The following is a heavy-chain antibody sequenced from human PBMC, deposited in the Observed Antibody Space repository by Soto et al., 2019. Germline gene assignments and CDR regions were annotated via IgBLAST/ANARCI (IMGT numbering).Heavy chain of an antibody. V-gene: IGHV4-4*07. CDR2: IYTGGST. Sequence: QVQLQESGPGLVKPSETLSLTCTVSGGSVSSYYWSWIRQPAGQGLEWIGRIYTGGSTNYNPSLKSRVTMSVYTSKIQFSLRLTSVTAADTAVYYCARASVGPPGGGSWTMPFDSWGQGTLVTVSS. CDR3: ARASVGPPGGGSWTMPFDS. J-gene: IGHJ4*02. CDR1: GGSVSSYY. D-gene: IGHD2-15*01.